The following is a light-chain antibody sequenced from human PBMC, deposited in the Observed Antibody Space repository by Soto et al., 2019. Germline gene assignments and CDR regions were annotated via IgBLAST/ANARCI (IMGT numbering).Light chain of an antibody. J-gene: IGKJ5*01. Sequence: IVLTQSPGTLSLSPGERATLSCRASQTFITNHLAWFQQKPGQAPRLLIYDTSKRATDIPDRFSGSASGTDFTLTVSRVEPEDFAVYYCQQYGSSPLITFGQGTRLEI. CDR1: QTFITNH. V-gene: IGKV3-20*01. CDR3: QQYGSSPLIT. CDR2: DTS.